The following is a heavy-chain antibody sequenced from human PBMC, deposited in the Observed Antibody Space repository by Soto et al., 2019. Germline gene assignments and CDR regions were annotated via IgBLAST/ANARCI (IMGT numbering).Heavy chain of an antibody. CDR2: INPNSGGT. V-gene: IGHV1-2*02. D-gene: IGHD2-21*02. CDR3: ARDLGGDSSNLALYFDY. J-gene: IGHJ4*02. Sequence: ASVKVSCKASGYTFTGYYMHCVRQAPGQGLEWMGWINPNSGGTNYAQKFQGRVTMTRDTSISTAYMELSRLRSDDTAVYYCARDLGGDSSNLALYFDYWGQGTLVTVSS. CDR1: GYTFTGYY.